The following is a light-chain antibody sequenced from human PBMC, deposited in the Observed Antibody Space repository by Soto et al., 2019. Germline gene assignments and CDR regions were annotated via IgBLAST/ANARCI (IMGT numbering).Light chain of an antibody. CDR3: QQYETFSGT. CDR2: DAS. CDR1: QSVSGW. Sequence: DIHMTQSPSTLSAYVGDTVTVTCRASQSVSGWLAWYQQKPGEAPKFLIYDASALPRGVPARFSGSGSGTKFTLTIASLQPDDFATYYCQQYETFSGTFGPGTKVDIK. V-gene: IGKV1-5*01. J-gene: IGKJ1*01.